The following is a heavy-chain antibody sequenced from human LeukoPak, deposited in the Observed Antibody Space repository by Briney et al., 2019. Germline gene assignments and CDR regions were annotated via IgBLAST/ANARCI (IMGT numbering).Heavy chain of an antibody. V-gene: IGHV1-69*05. D-gene: IGHD5-18*01. Sequence: ASVNVSCKASGGTFSSYASSWVRQAPGQGLEWMGRIIPIFGTANYAQKFQGRVTITTDETTSTAYMELSRLRSEDTAVYYCARDRLPSSHFDYWGQGTLVTVSS. CDR3: ARDRLPSSHFDY. CDR1: GGTFSSYA. CDR2: IIPIFGTA. J-gene: IGHJ4*02.